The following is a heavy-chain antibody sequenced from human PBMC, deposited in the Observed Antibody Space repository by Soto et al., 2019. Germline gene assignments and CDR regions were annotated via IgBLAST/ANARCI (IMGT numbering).Heavy chain of an antibody. D-gene: IGHD2-2*01. J-gene: IGHJ5*02. CDR1: GNTFTNFG. V-gene: IGHV1-18*01. Sequence: SSVNVSCKASGNTFTNFGVTWVRQAPGQGLEWMGWISAYTDDPNYAQKFQGRVTMTIDTSTSTAYLDLRSLTSDHTAVYYCARVIPGAEAWFDPWGQGTLVTVSS. CDR2: ISAYTDDP. CDR3: ARVIPGAEAWFDP.